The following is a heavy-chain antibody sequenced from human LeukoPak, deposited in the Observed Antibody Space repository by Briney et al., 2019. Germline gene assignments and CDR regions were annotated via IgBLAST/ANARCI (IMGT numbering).Heavy chain of an antibody. D-gene: IGHD3-9*01. CDR2: ISAYKGNT. V-gene: IGHV1-18*01. Sequence: GASVTVSCTASGYTFTSYGISWVRQAPGQGLEWMGWISAYKGNTNYAQKLQGRVTMTTDTSTSTAYMELRSLRSDDTAVYYCARDTPVNYDILTGYYSEGPNQVDPWGQGTLVTVSS. CDR1: GYTFTSYG. J-gene: IGHJ5*02. CDR3: ARDTPVNYDILTGYYSEGPNQVDP.